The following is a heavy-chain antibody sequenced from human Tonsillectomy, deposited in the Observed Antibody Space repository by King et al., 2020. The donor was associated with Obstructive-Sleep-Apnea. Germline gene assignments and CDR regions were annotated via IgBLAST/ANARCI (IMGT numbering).Heavy chain of an antibody. V-gene: IGHV3-30-3*01. CDR3: ARGRGSYCFDY. CDR2: MSYDGNNK. D-gene: IGHD1-26*01. CDR1: GFTFSNFP. J-gene: IGHJ4*02. Sequence: VQLVESGGGVVQPGRSPRLSCAASGFTFSNFPMHWVRQAPGKGLEWVAVMSYDGNNKYYADSVKGRFTISRDNSKNTLYLQMNSLRAEDTAIYYCARGRGSYCFDYWGQGTLVTVSS.